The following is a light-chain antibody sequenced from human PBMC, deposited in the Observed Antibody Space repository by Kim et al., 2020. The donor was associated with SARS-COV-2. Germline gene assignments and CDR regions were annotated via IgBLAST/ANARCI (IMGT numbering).Light chain of an antibody. CDR1: QGIGNW. Sequence: ACVGDRVIITCRESQGIGNWLAWYQQKPGKAPKLLISVASTLESGVPSRFSGSGSGTDFTLTITNFQPEDSATYYCQQANSFPLTFGQGTRLEIK. CDR2: VAS. J-gene: IGKJ5*01. CDR3: QQANSFPLT. V-gene: IGKV1D-12*01.